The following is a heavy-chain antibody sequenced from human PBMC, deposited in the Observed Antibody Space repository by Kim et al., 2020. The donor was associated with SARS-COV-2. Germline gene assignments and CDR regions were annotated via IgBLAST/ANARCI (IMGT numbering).Heavy chain of an antibody. CDR1: GGSFSGYY. CDR2: INHSGST. D-gene: IGHD2-2*01. J-gene: IGHJ4*01. Sequence: SETLSLTCAVYGGSFSGYYWSWIRQPPGKGLEWIGEINHSGSTIYNPSLKSRVTISVDTSKNQFSLKLSSVTAADTAVYYCARLGALYCSSTSCNPYWG. V-gene: IGHV4-34*01. CDR3: ARLGALYCSSTSCNPY.